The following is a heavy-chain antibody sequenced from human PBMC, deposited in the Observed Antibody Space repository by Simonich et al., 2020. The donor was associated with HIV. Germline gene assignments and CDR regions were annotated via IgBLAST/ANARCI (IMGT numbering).Heavy chain of an antibody. Sequence: QVQLQQWGAGLLTPSETLSLTCAVYGGSFSGYYWSWIRQPPGKGLEWIGEINHSGRTNYNPSLRGRVTISVDTSKNQFSLKLSSVTAADTAVYYCARRHPTTVTTPYFDYWGQGTLVTVSS. V-gene: IGHV4-34*01. CDR3: ARRHPTTVTTPYFDY. CDR1: GGSFSGYY. D-gene: IGHD4-17*01. CDR2: INHSGRT. J-gene: IGHJ4*02.